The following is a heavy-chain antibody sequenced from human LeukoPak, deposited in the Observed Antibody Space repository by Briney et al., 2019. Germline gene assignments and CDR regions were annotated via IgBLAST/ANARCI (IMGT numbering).Heavy chain of an antibody. CDR2: IYYSGST. CDR3: ARGADSSGID. V-gene: IGHV4-31*03. J-gene: IGHJ4*02. Sequence: PSETLSLTCTVSGGSISSGGYYWSWIRQHPGKGLEWIGYIYYSGSTYYNPSLKSRVTISVDTSKNQFSLKLSSVTAADTAVYYCARGADSSGIDWGQGTLVTVSS. D-gene: IGHD3-22*01. CDR1: GGSISSGGYY.